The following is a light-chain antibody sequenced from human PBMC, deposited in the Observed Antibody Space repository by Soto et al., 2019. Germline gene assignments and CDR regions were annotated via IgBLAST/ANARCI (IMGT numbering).Light chain of an antibody. CDR3: QQYGYSPIT. Sequence: IVLTQSPGTLSLSPGEIATLSCRAVQRVTINSLACDQQKPVQSPRLLIYAASSRATGIPDKFSGSGSGTDFTLTIDGLEPEDFAGYYCQQYGYSPITFGQGKRLEIK. CDR1: QRVTINS. CDR2: AAS. J-gene: IGKJ5*01. V-gene: IGKV3-20*01.